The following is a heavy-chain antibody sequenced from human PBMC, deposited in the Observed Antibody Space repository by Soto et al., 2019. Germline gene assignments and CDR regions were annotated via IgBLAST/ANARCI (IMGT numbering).Heavy chain of an antibody. Sequence: SETLSLTCTVFGGSVTSGNYYWNWIRQRPGKGLDWIGNIYYTGSTNYNPSLKSRVTMSVDTSKNQFSLTLNSVTAADTAVYYCARMSVTMRNWFDPWGQGTLVTVSS. V-gene: IGHV4-61*01. CDR3: ARMSVTMRNWFDP. J-gene: IGHJ5*02. D-gene: IGHD3-22*01. CDR1: GGSVTSGNYY. CDR2: IYYTGST.